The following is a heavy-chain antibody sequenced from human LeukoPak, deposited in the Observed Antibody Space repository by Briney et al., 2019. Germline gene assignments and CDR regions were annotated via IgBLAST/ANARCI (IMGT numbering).Heavy chain of an antibody. V-gene: IGHV4-39*07. Sequence: PSETLSLTCTVSGVSISSSNYYWGWIRQPPGKGLEWIGNINYGGSTYYNPSLKSRVTISVDTSKNQFSLKLSSVTAADTAVYYCGRETIAATGTSVFFDYWGQGTLVTVSS. D-gene: IGHD6-13*01. CDR2: INYGGST. CDR1: GVSISSSNYY. CDR3: GRETIAATGTSVFFDY. J-gene: IGHJ4*02.